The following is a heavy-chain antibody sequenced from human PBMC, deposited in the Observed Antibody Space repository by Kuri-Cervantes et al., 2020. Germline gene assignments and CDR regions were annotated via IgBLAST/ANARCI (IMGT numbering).Heavy chain of an antibody. D-gene: IGHD3-3*01. J-gene: IGHJ6*03. CDR3: ARDLWYDFWSGYIDYYYMDV. V-gene: IGHV3-30*01. CDR1: GFTFSSYA. Sequence: GGSLRLSCAASGFTFSSYAMHWVRQAPGKGLEWVAVISYDGSNKCYADSVKGRFTISRDNSKNTLYLQMNSLRAEDTAVYYCARDLWYDFWSGYIDYYYMDVWGKGTTVTVSS. CDR2: ISYDGSNK.